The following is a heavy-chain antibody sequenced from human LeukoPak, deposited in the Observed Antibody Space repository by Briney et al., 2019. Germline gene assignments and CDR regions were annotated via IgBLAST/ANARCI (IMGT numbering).Heavy chain of an antibody. D-gene: IGHD2-2*03. CDR2: IYSGGSA. CDR1: GFTVSSNY. V-gene: IGHV3-66*02. J-gene: IGHJ3*02. CDR3: ARVGYCSSTSCPAHAFDI. Sequence: GGSLRLSCAASGFTVSSNYMSWVRQAPGKGLEWVSVIYSGGSAYYADSVKGRFTISRDNSKNTLYLQMNSLRAEDTAVYYCARVGYCSSTSCPAHAFDIWGQGTMVTVSS.